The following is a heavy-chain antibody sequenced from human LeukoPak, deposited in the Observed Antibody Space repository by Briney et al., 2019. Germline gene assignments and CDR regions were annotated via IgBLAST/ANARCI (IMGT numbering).Heavy chain of an antibody. Sequence: GGSLRLTCAASGFTFSSYGMHWVRQARGKGLEWVAVIWYDGSNKYYADSVKGRFTISRDNSKNTLYLQMNSLRAEDTAVYYCARGYCSSTSCYIPDYYGMGVWGQGTTVTVSS. D-gene: IGHD2-2*02. CDR3: ARGYCSSTSCYIPDYYGMGV. CDR2: IWYDGSNK. V-gene: IGHV3-33*01. J-gene: IGHJ6*02. CDR1: GFTFSSYG.